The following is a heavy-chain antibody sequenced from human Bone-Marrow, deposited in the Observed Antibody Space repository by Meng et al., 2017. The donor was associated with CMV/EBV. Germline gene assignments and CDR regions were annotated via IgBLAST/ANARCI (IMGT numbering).Heavy chain of an antibody. V-gene: IGHV3-20*04. Sequence: GESLKISCAASGFTFDDYGMSWVRQAPGKGLEWVSGINSNSGSTAYADSVKGRFTISRDNAKHSLYLQMNSLRAEDTAFYYGARGFPSYDYWGQGTLVTVSS. CDR2: INSNSGST. CDR3: ARGFPSYDY. J-gene: IGHJ4*02. CDR1: GFTFDDYG. D-gene: IGHD1-26*01.